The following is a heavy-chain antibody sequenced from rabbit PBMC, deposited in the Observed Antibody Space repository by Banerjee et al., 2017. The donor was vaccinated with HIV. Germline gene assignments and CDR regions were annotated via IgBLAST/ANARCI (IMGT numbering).Heavy chain of an antibody. Sequence: QQQLEESGGGLVKPEGSLTLTCTASGFDFSSNAMCWVRQAPGKGLEWIACIDDGSSGSTYYASWAKGRFTISKTSSTTVTLQMTSLTAADTATYFCVRRDYGSSTYYDLWGPGTLVTVS. CDR1: GFDFSSNA. J-gene: IGHJ4*01. D-gene: IGHD8-1*01. CDR3: VRRDYGSSTYYDL. V-gene: IGHV1S45*01. CDR2: IDDGSSGST.